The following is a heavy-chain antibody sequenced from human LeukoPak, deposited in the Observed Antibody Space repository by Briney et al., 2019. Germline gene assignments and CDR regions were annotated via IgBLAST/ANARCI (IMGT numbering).Heavy chain of an antibody. CDR3: AGSWSPYDAFDI. J-gene: IGHJ3*02. CDR2: ISSSSSYI. V-gene: IGHV3-21*01. D-gene: IGHD6-13*01. CDR1: GFSFSSYN. Sequence: PGGSLRLSCAASGFSFSSYNMNWVRQAPGKGLEWVSFISSSSSYIYYVDSVKGRFTISRDNAKNSLYLQMNSLRAEDTAVYYCAGSWSPYDAFDIWGQGTMVSVSS.